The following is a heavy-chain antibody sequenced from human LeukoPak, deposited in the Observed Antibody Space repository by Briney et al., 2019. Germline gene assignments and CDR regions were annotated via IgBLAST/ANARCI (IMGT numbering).Heavy chain of an antibody. Sequence: PGGSLRLSCVASGFTFSSYRMSWVRQAPGKGLEWVSTITGATYYADSVKGRFTISRDNSKSTLYLQMHGLRVEDTALYYCARQAVVSAIPFFDYWGQGALVTVS. CDR2: ITGAT. CDR1: GFTFSSYR. CDR3: ARQAVVSAIPFFDY. V-gene: IGHV3-23*01. J-gene: IGHJ4*02. D-gene: IGHD2-21*02.